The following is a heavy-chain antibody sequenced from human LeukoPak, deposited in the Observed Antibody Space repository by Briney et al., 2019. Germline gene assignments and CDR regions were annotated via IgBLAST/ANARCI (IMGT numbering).Heavy chain of an antibody. Sequence: SETLSLTCTVSGGSISSYYWSWIRQPPGKGLEWIGYIYYSGTTNYNPSLKSRVTISVDTSKNQFSLKLNSVSVADTAVYYCARFDRSDSYLDYWGQGTLVTVSS. V-gene: IGHV4-59*01. CDR2: IYYSGTT. CDR1: GGSISSYY. D-gene: IGHD3-22*01. J-gene: IGHJ4*02. CDR3: ARFDRSDSYLDY.